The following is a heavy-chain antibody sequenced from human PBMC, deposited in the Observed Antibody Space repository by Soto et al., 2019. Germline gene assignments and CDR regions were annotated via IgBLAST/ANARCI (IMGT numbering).Heavy chain of an antibody. J-gene: IGHJ3*02. CDR2: IYSGGST. CDR1: GFTVSSNY. D-gene: IGHD3-22*01. Sequence: GGSLRLSCAASGFTVSSNYMSWVRQAPGKGLEWVSVIYSGGSTYYADSVKGRFTISRDNSKNTLYLQMNSLRAEDTAVYYCARIPYYYDSSGYYGAYDAFDIWGQGTMVTVS. V-gene: IGHV3-53*01. CDR3: ARIPYYYDSSGYYGAYDAFDI.